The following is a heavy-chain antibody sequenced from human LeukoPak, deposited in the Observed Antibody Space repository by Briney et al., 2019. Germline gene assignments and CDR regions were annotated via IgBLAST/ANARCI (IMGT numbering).Heavy chain of an antibody. CDR2: VSYSGIT. CDR1: GGSISSYY. Sequence: SETLSLTCTVSGGSISSYYWSWFRQPPGKGLEWIGCVSYSGITNYNPSLKSQITISIHTSRSQFSLKLNSVTAADTAVYYCSRGRLRSAQDYWGQGILVTVSS. CDR3: SRGRLRSAQDY. J-gene: IGHJ4*02. D-gene: IGHD6-6*01. V-gene: IGHV4-59*01.